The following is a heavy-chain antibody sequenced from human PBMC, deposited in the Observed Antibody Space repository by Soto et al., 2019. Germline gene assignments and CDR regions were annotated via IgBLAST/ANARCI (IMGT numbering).Heavy chain of an antibody. J-gene: IGHJ4*02. V-gene: IGHV4-59*12. CDR2: IYYSGST. CDR3: AREWRDYYFDY. CDR1: GGSISSYD. Sequence: SETLSLTCTVAGGSISSYDWSWILQPPGKELEYIGYIYYSGSTNYNPSLKSRVTISVDTSKNQFSLKLSSVTAADTAVYYCAREWRDYYFDYWGQGTLVTVSS.